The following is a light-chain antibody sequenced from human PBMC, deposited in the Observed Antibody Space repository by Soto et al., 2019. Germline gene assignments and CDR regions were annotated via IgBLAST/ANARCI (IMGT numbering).Light chain of an antibody. CDR1: NSDVGNENH. V-gene: IGLV2-14*03. CDR3: FSYTTSGSWV. Sequence: QAVVTQPASVSGAPRQSITISCVGSNSDVGNENHVSWYQQHPGKAPKLLIYDASHRPPGVSNRFSASKSGNTASLTISGLQAEDEADYLCFSYTTSGSWVFAGGTKLTVL. CDR2: DAS. J-gene: IGLJ3*02.